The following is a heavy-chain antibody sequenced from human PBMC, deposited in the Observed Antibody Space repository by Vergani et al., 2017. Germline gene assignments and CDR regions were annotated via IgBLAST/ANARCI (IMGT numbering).Heavy chain of an antibody. CDR1: GGTFSSYA. D-gene: IGHD3-22*01. CDR2: IIPIFGTA. CDR3: ARAGVNYYDSSGYFHFDY. V-gene: IGHV1-69*01. Sequence: QVQLVQSGAEVKKPGSSVKVSCKASGGTFSSYAISWVRQAPGQGLEWMGGIIPIFGTANYAQKFQGRVTITADEATSTAYMELSSLRSEDTAVYYWARAGVNYYDSSGYFHFDYWGQGTLVTVSS. J-gene: IGHJ4*02.